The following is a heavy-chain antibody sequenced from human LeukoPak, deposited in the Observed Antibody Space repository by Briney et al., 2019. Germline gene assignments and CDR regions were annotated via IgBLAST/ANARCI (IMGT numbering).Heavy chain of an antibody. Sequence: PSETLSLTCAVYGGSFSGYYWSWIRQPPGKGLEWIGEINHSGSTNYNPSLKSRVTISVDTSKNQFSLKLSSVTAADTAVYYCARAPRWGAAAGFGYFDYWGQGTLVTVSS. D-gene: IGHD6-13*01. CDR3: ARAPRWGAAAGFGYFDY. CDR1: GGSFSGYY. J-gene: IGHJ4*02. V-gene: IGHV4-34*01. CDR2: INHSGST.